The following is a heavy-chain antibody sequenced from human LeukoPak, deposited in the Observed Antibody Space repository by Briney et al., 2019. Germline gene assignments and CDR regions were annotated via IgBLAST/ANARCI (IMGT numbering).Heavy chain of an antibody. CDR1: GFTFSSYG. D-gene: IGHD5-12*01. J-gene: IGHJ4*02. CDR3: AKVVSGYHFDY. CDR2: ISGSGGNT. Sequence: PGGSLRLSCAASGFTFSSYGLSWVRRAAGKGPEWVSGISGSGGNTYYADFVKGRFTISRDNSQNTLYLQMNTLRAEDTAVYYCAKVVSGYHFDYWGQGTMVTLSS. V-gene: IGHV3-23*01.